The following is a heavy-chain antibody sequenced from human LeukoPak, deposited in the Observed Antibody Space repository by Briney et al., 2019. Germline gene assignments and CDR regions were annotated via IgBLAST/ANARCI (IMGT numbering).Heavy chain of an antibody. Sequence: PGGSLRLSCAASGFTFSSYAMSWVRQAPGKGLEWVAFIRYDGSNKYYADSVKGRFTISRDNSKNTLYLQMNSLRAEDTAVYYCAKGNVGATIYWGQGTLVTVSS. D-gene: IGHD1-26*01. J-gene: IGHJ4*02. CDR3: AKGNVGATIY. CDR1: GFTFSSYA. V-gene: IGHV3-30*02. CDR2: IRYDGSNK.